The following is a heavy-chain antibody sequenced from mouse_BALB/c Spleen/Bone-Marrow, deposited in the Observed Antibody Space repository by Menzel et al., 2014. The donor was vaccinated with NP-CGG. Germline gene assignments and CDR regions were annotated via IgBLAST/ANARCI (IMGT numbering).Heavy chain of an antibody. CDR1: GFTFSSFG. D-gene: IGHD2-10*02. CDR3: ARHPYGTFFAY. Sequence: EVHLVESGGGLVQPGGSRKLSCAASGFTFSSFGMHWVRQAPEKGLEWVAYISSGSSTIYYSDTVKGRFTISRDNPKNTLFLQMTSLRSEDTAMYYCARHPYGTFFAYWGQGTTLTVSS. CDR2: ISSGSSTI. V-gene: IGHV5-17*02. J-gene: IGHJ2*01.